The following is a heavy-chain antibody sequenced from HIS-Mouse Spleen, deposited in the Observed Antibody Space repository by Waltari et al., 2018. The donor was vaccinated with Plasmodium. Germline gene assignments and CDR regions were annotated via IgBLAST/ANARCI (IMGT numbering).Heavy chain of an antibody. V-gene: IGHV4-34*01. J-gene: IGHJ3*02. CDR3: ARGLSGSYYDAFDI. CDR2: INHSGST. D-gene: IGHD1-26*01. CDR1: GGSFSGYY. Sequence: QVQLQQWGAGLLKPSETLSLTCAVYGGSFSGYYWRWIRQPPGKGLEWIGEINHSGSTNYNPALKRRVTIAGDTSKNQFSLKLSSVTAADTAVYYCARGLSGSYYDAFDIWGQGTMVTVSS.